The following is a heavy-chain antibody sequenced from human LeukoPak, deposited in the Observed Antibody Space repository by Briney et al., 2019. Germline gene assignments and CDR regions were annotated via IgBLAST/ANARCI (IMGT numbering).Heavy chain of an antibody. D-gene: IGHD6-19*01. CDR2: ISSSGSTI. CDR3: ARHSSGWSPPHYYFDY. CDR1: GFTFSDYY. Sequence: GGSLRLSCAASGFTFSDYYMSWIRQAPGKGLEWVSYISSSGSTIYYADSVKGRFTISRDNAKNSLYLQMNSLRAEDTAVYYCARHSSGWSPPHYYFDYWGQGTLVTVSS. J-gene: IGHJ4*02. V-gene: IGHV3-11*04.